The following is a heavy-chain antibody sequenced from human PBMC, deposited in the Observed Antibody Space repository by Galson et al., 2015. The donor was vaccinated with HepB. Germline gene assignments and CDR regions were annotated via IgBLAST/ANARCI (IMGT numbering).Heavy chain of an antibody. Sequence: SLRLSCAASGFTFSSYAMHWVRQAPGKGLEWVAVISYDGSNKYYADSVKGRFTISRDNSKNTLYLQMNSLRAEDTAVYYCARDSTMIVVGRRGAYFDYWGQGTLVTVSS. J-gene: IGHJ4*02. V-gene: IGHV3-30*04. CDR2: ISYDGSNK. CDR1: GFTFSSYA. CDR3: ARDSTMIVVGRRGAYFDY. D-gene: IGHD3-22*01.